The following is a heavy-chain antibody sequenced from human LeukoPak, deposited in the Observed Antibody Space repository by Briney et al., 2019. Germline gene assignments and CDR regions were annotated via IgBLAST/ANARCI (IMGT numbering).Heavy chain of an antibody. D-gene: IGHD6-19*01. CDR3: AKDVGSAWAFDS. CDR2: IRYDGSNK. J-gene: IGHJ4*02. Sequence: SGGSLRLSCAASGFTFSSYGMHWVRQAPGKGLEWVAFIRYDGSNKYYADSVKGRFTISRDNSKNTLYLQMNSLRAENTAVYYCAKDVGSAWAFDSWGQGTLVTVSS. CDR1: GFTFSSYG. V-gene: IGHV3-30*02.